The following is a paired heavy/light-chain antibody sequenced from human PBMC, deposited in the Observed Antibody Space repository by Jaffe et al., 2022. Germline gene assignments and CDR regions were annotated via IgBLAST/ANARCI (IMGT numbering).Heavy chain of an antibody. CDR2: FYYSGSS. Sequence: QLQLQESGPGLVKPSETLSLTCTVSGGSISSRTYYWGWIRQPPGKGLEWIGSFYYSGSSYYNPSLKSRVTISVDRSKNQFSLKLSSVTAADTAVYYCARLGSTYYYGSGSYIGAFDIWGQGTMVTVSS. D-gene: IGHD3-10*01. V-gene: IGHV4-39*01. CDR1: GGSISSRTYY. J-gene: IGHJ3*02. CDR3: ARLGSTYYYGSGSYIGAFDI.
Light chain of an antibody. J-gene: IGKJ1*01. Sequence: DIVMTQTPLSLSVTPGQPASISCKSSQSLLHSDGKTYLYWYLQKPGQSPQLLIYELSSRFSGVSDRFSGSGSGTDFTLKISRVEAEDVGVYYCMQGLHPGTFGQGTKVEIK. V-gene: IGKV2-29*02. CDR2: ELS. CDR1: QSLLHSDGKTY. CDR3: MQGLHPGT.